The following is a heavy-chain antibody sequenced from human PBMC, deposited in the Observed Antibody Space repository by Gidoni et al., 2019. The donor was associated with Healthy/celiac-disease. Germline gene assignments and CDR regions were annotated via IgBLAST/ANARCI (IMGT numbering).Heavy chain of an antibody. J-gene: IGHJ4*02. CDR2: IYYSGST. CDR3: ARNSRIAAAGTGFFDY. CDR1: GGSISSSRYY. Sequence: QLQLQESGPGLVKPSETLSLTCTVSGGSISSSRYYWGWIRQPPGKGLEWIGSIYYSGSTYYNPSLKSRVTISVDTSKNQFSLKLSSVTAADTAVYYCARNSRIAAAGTGFFDYWGQGTLVTVSS. V-gene: IGHV4-39*07. D-gene: IGHD6-13*01.